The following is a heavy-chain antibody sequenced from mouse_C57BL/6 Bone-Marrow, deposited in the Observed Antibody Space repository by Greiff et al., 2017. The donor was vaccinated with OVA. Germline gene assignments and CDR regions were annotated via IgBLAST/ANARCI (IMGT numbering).Heavy chain of an antibody. CDR2: IYPGDGDT. J-gene: IGHJ2*01. D-gene: IGHD1-1*01. CDR1: GYAFSSSW. V-gene: IGHV1-82*01. CDR3: ARGGVDDY. Sequence: QVQLQQSGPELVKPGASVKLSCKASGYAFSSSWMNWVKQRPGKGLEWIGRIYPGDGDTNYNGKFKGKATLTADNSSSTAYMQLSSLTSEDSAVYFCARGGVDDYWGQGTTLTVSS.